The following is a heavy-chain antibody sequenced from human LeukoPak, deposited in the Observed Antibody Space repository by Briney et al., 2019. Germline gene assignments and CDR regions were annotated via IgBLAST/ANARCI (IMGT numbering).Heavy chain of an antibody. CDR1: GGSFSGYY. Sequence: PSETLSLTCAVYGGSFSGYYWGWIRQPPGKGLEWIGEINHSGSTNYNPSLKSRVTISVDTSKNQFSLKLSSVTAADTAVYYCARGPRITMVRGVYWFDPWGQGTLATVSS. CDR2: INHSGST. CDR3: ARGPRITMVRGVYWFDP. V-gene: IGHV4-34*01. D-gene: IGHD3-10*01. J-gene: IGHJ5*02.